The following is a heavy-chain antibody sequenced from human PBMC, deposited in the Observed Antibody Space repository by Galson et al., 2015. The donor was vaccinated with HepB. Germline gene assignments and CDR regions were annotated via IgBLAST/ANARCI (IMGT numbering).Heavy chain of an antibody. J-gene: IGHJ6*03. V-gene: IGHV3-66*01. CDR1: GFTVSSNY. CDR3: ASTNCGGDCYWSGYYYYYYMDV. D-gene: IGHD2-21*01. CDR2: IYSGGST. Sequence: SLRLSCAASGFTVSSNYMSWVRQAPGKGLEWVSVIYSGGSTYYADSVKGRFTISRDNSKNTLYLQMNSLRAEDTAVYYCASTNCGGDCYWSGYYYYYYMDVWGKGTTVTVSS.